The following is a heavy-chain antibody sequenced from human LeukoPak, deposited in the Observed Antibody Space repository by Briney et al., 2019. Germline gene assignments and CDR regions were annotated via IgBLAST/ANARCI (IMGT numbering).Heavy chain of an antibody. Sequence: PSETLSLTCAVYGGSFSGYYWSWIRQPPGKGLEWIGEINHSGSTNYNPSLKSRVTISVDTSKNQFSLKLSSVTAADTAVYYCARGSFGYYSSTSCYGGIRWFDPWGQGTLVTVSS. D-gene: IGHD2-2*03. CDR1: GGSFSGYY. V-gene: IGHV4-34*01. J-gene: IGHJ5*02. CDR2: INHSGST. CDR3: ARGSFGYYSSTSCYGGIRWFDP.